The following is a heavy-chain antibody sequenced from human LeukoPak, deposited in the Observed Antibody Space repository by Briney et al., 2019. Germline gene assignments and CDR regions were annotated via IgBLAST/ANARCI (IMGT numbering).Heavy chain of an antibody. J-gene: IGHJ4*02. CDR1: GFTFSSYA. CDR2: ISGSGGST. D-gene: IGHD3-9*01. CDR3: ATTGGRYFDWLANDY. V-gene: IGHV3-23*01. Sequence: GGSLRLSCAASGFTFSSYAMSWVRPAPGKGLERVSAISGSGGSTYYADSVKGRFTISRDNSKNTLYLQMNSLRAEDTAVYYCATTGGRYFDWLANDYWGQGTLVTVSS.